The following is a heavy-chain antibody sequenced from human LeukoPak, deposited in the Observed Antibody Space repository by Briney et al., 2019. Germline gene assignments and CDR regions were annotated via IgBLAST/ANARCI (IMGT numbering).Heavy chain of an antibody. D-gene: IGHD3-10*01. Sequence: SETLSLTCAVSGASVTHGGFSWTWVRQPPGKGLEWLALISYSGSAHYTLSLKSRLSISVDTSKNQFSLKLTSVTAADTAVYYCAKSNGYGLIDIWGQGTMVTVSS. J-gene: IGHJ3*02. CDR2: ISYSGSA. CDR1: GASVTHGGFS. CDR3: AKSNGYGLIDI. V-gene: IGHV4-30-4*07.